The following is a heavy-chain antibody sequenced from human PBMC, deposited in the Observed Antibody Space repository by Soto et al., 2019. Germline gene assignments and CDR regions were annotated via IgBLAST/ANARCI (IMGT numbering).Heavy chain of an antibody. CDR1: GFTFSNYG. CDR3: ARGGYCSSTSCYPQRGGVERRLYYYYGMDV. V-gene: IGHV3-33*01. CDR2: IWSDGSNK. D-gene: IGHD2-2*03. Sequence: QVQLVESGRGVVQPGRSLRLSCAASGFTFSNYGMHWVRQAPGKGLEWVAVIWSDGSNKYYADSVKGRFTISRDNSKNTLYLQMNSVRAEDTAVYYCARGGYCSSTSCYPQRGGVERRLYYYYGMDVWGQGTTVTVSS. J-gene: IGHJ6*02.